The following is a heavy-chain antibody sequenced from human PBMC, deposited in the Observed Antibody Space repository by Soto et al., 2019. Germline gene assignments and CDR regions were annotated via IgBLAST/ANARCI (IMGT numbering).Heavy chain of an antibody. Sequence: ASETLSLTCIVSGGTISSYYWIWIRQPPGKGLEWIGYIYSRGTTSYNPSLKSRATILVDTSKNQFSLRLTSVTATDTAVYYCATGRISRGLDVWGQGTTVTVSS. CDR2: IYSRGTT. J-gene: IGHJ6*02. V-gene: IGHV4-59*12. CDR1: GGTISSYY. CDR3: ATGRISRGLDV.